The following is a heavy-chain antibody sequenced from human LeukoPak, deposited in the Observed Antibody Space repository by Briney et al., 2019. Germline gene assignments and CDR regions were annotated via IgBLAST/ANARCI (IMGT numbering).Heavy chain of an antibody. CDR1: GGSISSGSYY. Sequence: SETPSLTCTVTGGSISSGSYYWSWIRQPPGKALEWIGRIYTSGSTNYNPSLKSRVTISVDTSKNQFSLKLSSVTAADTAVYYCTRDPIRPYYYDSSGYGAFDIWGQGTMVTVSS. CDR2: IYTSGST. D-gene: IGHD3-22*01. V-gene: IGHV4-61*02. J-gene: IGHJ3*02. CDR3: TRDPIRPYYYDSSGYGAFDI.